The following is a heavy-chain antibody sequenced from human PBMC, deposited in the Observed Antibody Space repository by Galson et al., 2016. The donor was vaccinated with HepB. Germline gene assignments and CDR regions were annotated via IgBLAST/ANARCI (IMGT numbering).Heavy chain of an antibody. D-gene: IGHD5-18*01. J-gene: IGHJ4*02. CDR3: AKSGGGYTYGTGGLDY. CDR1: GFTFSSYS. Sequence: SLRLSCAASGFTFSSYSMNWVRQAPGKGLEWVSYISYNSKSIYYADPVKGRFSISRDNAKNSLDLQMNSLRDEDTAVYYCAKSGGGYTYGTGGLDYWGQGTLVTVSS. CDR2: ISYNSKSI. V-gene: IGHV3-48*02.